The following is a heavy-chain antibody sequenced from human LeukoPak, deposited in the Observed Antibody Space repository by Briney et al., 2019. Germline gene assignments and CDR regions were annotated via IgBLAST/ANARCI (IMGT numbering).Heavy chain of an antibody. CDR3: VKDKSSSSSAGLKYYFDY. CDR1: GFTFSTFG. Sequence: GGSLRLSCAASGFTFSTFGMHLVRQAPGKGLEWVAFIQYDGSNKYYADSVKGRFTISRDNSQNTLYLQMNSLRAEDTAVYYCVKDKSSSSSAGLKYYFDYWGQGTLVTVSS. J-gene: IGHJ4*02. V-gene: IGHV3-30*02. D-gene: IGHD6-6*01. CDR2: IQYDGSNK.